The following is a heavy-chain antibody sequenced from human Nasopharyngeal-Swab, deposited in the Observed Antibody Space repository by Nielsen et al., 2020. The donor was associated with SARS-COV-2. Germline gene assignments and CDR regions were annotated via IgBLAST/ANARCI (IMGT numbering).Heavy chain of an antibody. CDR2: IYYSGST. CDR1: GGSISSSSYY. CDR3: ARHVGGSYGRDFDY. V-gene: IGHV4-39*01. Sequence: SETLSLTYTVSGGSISSSSYYWGWIRQPPGKGLEWIGSIYYSGSTYYNPSLKSRVTISVDTSKNQFSLKLSSVTAADTAVYYCARHVGGSYGRDFDYWGQGTLVTVSS. J-gene: IGHJ4*02. D-gene: IGHD1-26*01.